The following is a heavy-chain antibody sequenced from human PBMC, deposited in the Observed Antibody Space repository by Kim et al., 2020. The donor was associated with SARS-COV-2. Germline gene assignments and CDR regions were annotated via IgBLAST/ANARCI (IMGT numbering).Heavy chain of an antibody. V-gene: IGHV1-69*04. D-gene: IGHD3-9*01. CDR3: ARGGTPYYDILTGYSDY. Sequence: FQGRVTITADKSTSTAYMELSSLRSEDTAVYYCARGGTPYYDILTGYSDYWGQGTLVTVSS. J-gene: IGHJ4*02.